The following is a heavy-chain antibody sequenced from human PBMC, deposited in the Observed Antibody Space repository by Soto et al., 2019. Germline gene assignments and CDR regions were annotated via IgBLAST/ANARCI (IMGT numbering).Heavy chain of an antibody. J-gene: IGHJ4*02. CDR3: ARTLYRSSGYSFADY. Sequence: ASVKVSCKASGYTFTGYYMHWVRQAPGQGLEWMGWINPNSGGTNYAQKFQGRVTMTRDTSTSTVYMELSSLRSEDTAVYYCARTLYRSSGYSFADYWGQGTLVTVSS. CDR2: INPNSGGT. CDR1: GYTFTGYY. V-gene: IGHV1-2*02. D-gene: IGHD3-22*01.